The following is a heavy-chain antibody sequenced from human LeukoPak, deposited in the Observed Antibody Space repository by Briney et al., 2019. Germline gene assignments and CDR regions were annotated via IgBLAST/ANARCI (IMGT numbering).Heavy chain of an antibody. CDR3: AKGYNWKYESPGATHY. Sequence: GGSLRLSCAASGFTFSDYTMTWVRQAPGKGLEWVSAISGSGGRTYYADSVKGRFTISRDNSENTLYLQMNSLRAEDTAIYYCAKGYNWKYESPGATHYWGQGTLVNVSS. V-gene: IGHV3-23*01. J-gene: IGHJ4*02. CDR1: GFTFSDYT. D-gene: IGHD1-7*01. CDR2: ISGSGGRT.